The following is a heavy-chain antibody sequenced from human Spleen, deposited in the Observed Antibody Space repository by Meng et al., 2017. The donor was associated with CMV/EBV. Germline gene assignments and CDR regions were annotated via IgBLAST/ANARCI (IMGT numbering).Heavy chain of an antibody. CDR1: GGTFSSYA. D-gene: IGHD2-15*01. Sequence: SVKVSCKASGGTFSSYAISWVRQAPGQGLEWMGGIIPIFGTANYAQKFQGRVTITTDESTSTAYMELSSLRSEDTAVYYCARAFCSGGSCYSGGWFDPWGQGTLVTVSS. CDR3: ARAFCSGGSCYSGGWFDP. J-gene: IGHJ5*02. CDR2: IIPIFGTA. V-gene: IGHV1-69*05.